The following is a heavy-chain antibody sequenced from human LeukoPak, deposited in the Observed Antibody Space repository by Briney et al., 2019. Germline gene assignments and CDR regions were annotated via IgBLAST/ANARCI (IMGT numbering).Heavy chain of an antibody. V-gene: IGHV3-21*01. CDR2: ISSSSYI. Sequence: GGSLRLSCAASGFTFSSYSMNWVRQAPGKGLEWVSSISSSSYIYYADSVKGRFTISRDNAKNSLYLQMNSLRAEDTAVYYCARAGGITMVRGEYYFDYWGQGTLVTVSS. J-gene: IGHJ4*02. CDR3: ARAGGITMVRGEYYFDY. CDR1: GFTFSSYS. D-gene: IGHD3-10*01.